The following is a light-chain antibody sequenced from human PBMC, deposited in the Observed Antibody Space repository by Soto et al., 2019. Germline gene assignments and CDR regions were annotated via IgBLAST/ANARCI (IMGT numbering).Light chain of an antibody. Sequence: EVVLTQSPVTLSLSPGERATLSCRAIQSFRGLLAWYQQKPGQAPRLLIYDAYNRATGIPPRFSGSGSGTDFTLTISSLEPEDSAVYYCQQYNNWPFITFGQGTRLEIK. V-gene: IGKV3-11*01. CDR2: DAY. J-gene: IGKJ5*01. CDR1: QSFRGL. CDR3: QQYNNWPFIT.